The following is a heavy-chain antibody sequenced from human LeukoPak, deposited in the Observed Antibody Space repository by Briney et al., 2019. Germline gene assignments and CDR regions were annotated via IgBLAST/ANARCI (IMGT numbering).Heavy chain of an antibody. V-gene: IGHV3-7*01. J-gene: IGHJ3*02. Sequence: GGSLRLSCAASGFICSSYWMSWVRQAPGKGLEWVANIKQDGSDKFYVDSVKGRFTISRDSAKNSLYLQMNSLRAEDTAVYYCARVLSGAPDGFDIWGQGTTVTVSS. CDR2: IKQDGSDK. CDR1: GFICSSYW. CDR3: ARVLSGAPDGFDI.